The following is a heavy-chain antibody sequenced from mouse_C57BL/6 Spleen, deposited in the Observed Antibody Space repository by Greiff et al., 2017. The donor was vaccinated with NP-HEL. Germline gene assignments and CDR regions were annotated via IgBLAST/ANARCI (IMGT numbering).Heavy chain of an antibody. V-gene: IGHV1-55*01. D-gene: IGHD2-4*01. CDR3: ARYETYDYDGAWFAY. CDR2: IYPGSGST. Sequence: QVQLQQPGAELVKPGASVKMSCKASGYTFTSYWITWVKQRPGQGLEWIGDIYPGSGSTNYNEKFKSKATLTVDTSSSTAYMQLSSLTSEDSAVYYCARYETYDYDGAWFAYWGQGTLVTVSA. J-gene: IGHJ3*01. CDR1: GYTFTSYW.